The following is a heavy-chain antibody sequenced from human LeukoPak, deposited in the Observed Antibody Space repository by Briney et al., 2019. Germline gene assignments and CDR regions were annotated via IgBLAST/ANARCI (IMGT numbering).Heavy chain of an antibody. J-gene: IGHJ6*04. Sequence: SETLSLTCAVSGGSISSSNWWSWVRQPPGKGLEWIGEIYHSGSTNYNPSLKSRVTISVDKSKNQFSLKLSSVTAADTAVYYISREATMVRVVISYYYDGMDVWTKGTTVTLSS. V-gene: IGHV4-4*02. D-gene: IGHD3-10*01. CDR2: IYHSGST. CDR3: SREATMVRVVISYYYDGMDV. CDR1: GGSISSSNW.